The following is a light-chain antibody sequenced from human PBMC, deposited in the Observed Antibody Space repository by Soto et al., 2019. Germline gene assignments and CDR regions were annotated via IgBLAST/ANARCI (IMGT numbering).Light chain of an antibody. J-gene: IGKJ4*01. Sequence: DIQMTQSPSSVSASVGDRVTLTCRASQDIGNLLAWYQQKPGKAPKLLIYFGSNLQTGVTSRFSGSGSGTDFTLTISSLQPEDLAPYYCQQADSFPLTFGRGTRVEIK. CDR3: QQADSFPLT. CDR2: FGS. V-gene: IGKV1-12*01. CDR1: QDIGNL.